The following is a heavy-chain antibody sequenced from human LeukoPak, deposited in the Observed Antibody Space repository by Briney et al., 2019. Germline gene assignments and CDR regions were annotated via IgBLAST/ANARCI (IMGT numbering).Heavy chain of an antibody. D-gene: IGHD1-1*01. J-gene: IGHJ4*02. Sequence: GGSLRLSCVASGISFSSYSMNWVRQAPGKGLEWVSYISSSSSTIYYADSVKGRFTISRDNAKNSLYLQMNNLRAEDTAVYYCARTTGTERYFDYWGQGTLVTVSS. CDR1: GISFSSYS. V-gene: IGHV3-48*01. CDR2: ISSSSSTI. CDR3: ARTTGTERYFDY.